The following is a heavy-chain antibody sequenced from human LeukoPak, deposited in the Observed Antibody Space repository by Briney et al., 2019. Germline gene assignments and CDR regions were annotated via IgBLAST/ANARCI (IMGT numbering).Heavy chain of an antibody. V-gene: IGHV4-39*01. CDR1: GGSISSSSYY. Sequence: PSETLSLTCTVSGGSISSSSYYWGWIRQPPGKGLEWIGSIYYSGSTYYNPSLKSRVTISVDTSKNQFSLKLSSVTAADTAVYYCTGGYYDFWSGYFLDYWGQGTLVTVSS. CDR2: IYYSGST. J-gene: IGHJ4*02. CDR3: TGGYYDFWSGYFLDY. D-gene: IGHD3-3*01.